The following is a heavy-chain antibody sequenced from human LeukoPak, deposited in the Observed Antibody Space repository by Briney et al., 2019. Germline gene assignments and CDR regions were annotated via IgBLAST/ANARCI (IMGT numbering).Heavy chain of an antibody. J-gene: IGHJ4*02. D-gene: IGHD3-10*01. Sequence: GGSLRLSCAASGFTFSSYSMDWVRQAPGQGLEWVSYISSSSSTIYYADSVKGRFTISRDNAKNSLYLQMNSLRAEDTAVYYCARDRTVRGVTPGYWGQGTLVTVSS. V-gene: IGHV3-48*01. CDR3: ARDRTVRGVTPGY. CDR2: ISSSSSTI. CDR1: GFTFSSYS.